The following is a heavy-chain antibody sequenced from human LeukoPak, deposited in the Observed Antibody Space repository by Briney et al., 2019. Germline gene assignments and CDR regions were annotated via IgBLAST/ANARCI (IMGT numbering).Heavy chain of an antibody. CDR3: VTSTGQQFIPYDY. D-gene: IGHD6-13*01. CDR2: IYGADAA. V-gene: IGHV3-66*02. CDR1: GFNVSSNY. J-gene: IGHJ4*02. Sequence: QSGGSLRLSCAASGFNVSSNYMTWIPQAPGKGLEWVSLIYGADAAYYAESVRGRFMISRDNLKNTLFLQTNSLRVEDTAVYYCVTSTGQQFIPYDYWGQGTHVTVSS.